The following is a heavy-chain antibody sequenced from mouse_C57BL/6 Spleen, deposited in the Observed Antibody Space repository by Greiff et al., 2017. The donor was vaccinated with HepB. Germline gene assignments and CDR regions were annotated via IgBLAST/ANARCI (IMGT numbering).Heavy chain of an antibody. Sequence: VQLQQPGAELVKPGASVKMSCKASGYTFTSYWITWVKQMPGQGLEWIGDIYPGTGSTNYNEKFKSKATLTVDTSSSTAYMQLSSLTSEDSAVYYWARGSYYVRSYGRYFDVWGTGTTVTVSS. J-gene: IGHJ1*03. V-gene: IGHV1-55*01. CDR2: IYPGTGST. D-gene: IGHD1-1*01. CDR1: GYTFTSYW. CDR3: ARGSYYVRSYGRYFDV.